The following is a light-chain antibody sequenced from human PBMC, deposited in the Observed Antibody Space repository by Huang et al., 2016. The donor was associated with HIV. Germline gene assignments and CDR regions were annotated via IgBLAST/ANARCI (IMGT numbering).Light chain of an antibody. J-gene: IGKJ2*01. V-gene: IGKV3-20*01. CDR1: QTISSNF. CDR3: QRYGSSQT. CDR2: ASS. Sequence: ELVLTQSPGTLSLSPGESATLSCRASQTISSNFLAWYQQRPGQAPRLLIYASSSRAPGIPDRFRGSGSGTDFTLTIGSLEPEDFAVYYCQRYGSSQTFGQGTKLEI.